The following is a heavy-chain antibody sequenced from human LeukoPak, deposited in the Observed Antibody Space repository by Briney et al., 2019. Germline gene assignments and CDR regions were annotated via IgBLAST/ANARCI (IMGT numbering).Heavy chain of an antibody. CDR1: GFTFSSYG. J-gene: IGHJ6*03. V-gene: IGHV3-48*02. D-gene: IGHD5-12*01. CDR3: ARALPTVIVATINYMDV. Sequence: GGSLRLSCAASGFTFSSYGMNWVRQAPGKGLEWVSYISSSSSTIYYADSVKGRFTISRDNAKNSLYLQMDSLRDEDTAVYYCARALPTVIVATINYMDVWGKGTTVTVSS. CDR2: ISSSSSTI.